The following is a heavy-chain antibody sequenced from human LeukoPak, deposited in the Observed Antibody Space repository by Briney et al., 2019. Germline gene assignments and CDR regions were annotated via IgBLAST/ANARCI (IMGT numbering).Heavy chain of an antibody. CDR2: IYYSGST. Sequence: IYYSGSTNYNPSLKSRVTISVDTSKNQFSLKLSSVTAADTAVYYCARRHGSGSYLAFDIWGQGTMVTVSS. CDR3: ARRHGSGSYLAFDI. J-gene: IGHJ3*02. V-gene: IGHV4-59*08. D-gene: IGHD3-10*01.